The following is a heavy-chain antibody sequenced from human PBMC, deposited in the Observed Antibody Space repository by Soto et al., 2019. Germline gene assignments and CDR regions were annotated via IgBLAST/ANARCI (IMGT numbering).Heavy chain of an antibody. CDR1: GYTLTELS. J-gene: IGHJ4*02. Sequence: GASVKVSCKVSGYTLTELSMHWVRQAPGKGLEWMGGFDPEDGETIYAQKFQGRVTMTEDTSTDTAYMELSSLRSEDTAVYYCATAAMNYDYIWGSYRLTPPLGYWGQGTLVTVSS. CDR2: FDPEDGET. CDR3: ATAAMNYDYIWGSYRLTPPLGY. V-gene: IGHV1-24*01. D-gene: IGHD3-16*02.